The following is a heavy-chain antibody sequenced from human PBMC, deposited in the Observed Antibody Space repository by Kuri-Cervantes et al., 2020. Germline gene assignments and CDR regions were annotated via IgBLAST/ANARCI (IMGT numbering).Heavy chain of an antibody. V-gene: IGHV3-23*01. Sequence: GGSLRLSCAASGFTFSSYAMSWVRQAPGKGLEWVSAISGSGGSTYYADSVKGRFTISRDNSKNTLYLQVNSLRAEDTAVYYCAKGLKGTSYYYYGMDVWGQGTTVTVSS. D-gene: IGHD2-2*01. J-gene: IGHJ6*02. CDR2: ISGSGGST. CDR1: GFTFSSYA. CDR3: AKGLKGTSYYYYGMDV.